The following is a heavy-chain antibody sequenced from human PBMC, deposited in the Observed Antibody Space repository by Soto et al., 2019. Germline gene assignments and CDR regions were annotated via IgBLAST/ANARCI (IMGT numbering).Heavy chain of an antibody. D-gene: IGHD2-15*01. CDR3: ARNVGCSGGSCYPRDAFDI. V-gene: IGHV5-10-1*01. J-gene: IGHJ3*02. CDR1: GDRFTSYL. CDR2: IDPSDSYT. Sequence: XESLKVSYKCSGDRFTSYLSSWVLQMPGKGLEWMGRIDPSDSYTNYSPSFQGHVTISADKSISTAYLQWSSLKASDTAMYYCARNVGCSGGSCYPRDAFDIWGQGTMVTVSS.